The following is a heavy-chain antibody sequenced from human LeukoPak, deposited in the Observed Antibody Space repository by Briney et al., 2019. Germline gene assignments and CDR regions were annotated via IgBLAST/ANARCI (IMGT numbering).Heavy chain of an antibody. V-gene: IGHV4-4*08. CDR3: ARDRFYSRSGSYQIFDS. CDR2: IYTSGST. Sequence: PSETLSLTCTVSGASISSYYWSWIRQPPGKGLEWIGRIYTSGSTNYSPSLRSRVTISVDTSKNEFSLKLSSVTAADTAVYYCARDRFYSRSGSYQIFDSWGQGTLVTVSS. CDR1: GASISSYY. D-gene: IGHD3-10*01. J-gene: IGHJ4*02.